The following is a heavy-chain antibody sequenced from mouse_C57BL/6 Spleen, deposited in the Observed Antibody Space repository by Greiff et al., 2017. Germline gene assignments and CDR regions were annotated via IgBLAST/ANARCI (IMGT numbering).Heavy chain of an antibody. D-gene: IGHD2-4*01. J-gene: IGHJ4*01. V-gene: IGHV1-26*01. Sequence: EVQLQQSGPELVKPGASVKISCKASGYTFTDYYMNWVKQSHGKSLEWIGDINPNNGGTSYNQKFKGKATMTVDKSSNTAYMELRSLTSEDSAVYYCARAGYYDYDGVTYAMDYWGQGTSVTVSS. CDR3: ARAGYYDYDGVTYAMDY. CDR1: GYTFTDYY. CDR2: INPNNGGT.